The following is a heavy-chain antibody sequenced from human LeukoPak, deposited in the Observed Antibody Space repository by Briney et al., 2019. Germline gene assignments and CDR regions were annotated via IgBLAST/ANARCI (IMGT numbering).Heavy chain of an antibody. Sequence: PSETLSLTCTVSGGSISSYYWSWIRQPPGKGLEWIGYTYYSGSTNYNPSLKSRVTISVDTSKNQFSLKLSSVTAADTAVYYCARGSSKWELLYSYWGQGTLVTVSS. V-gene: IGHV4-59*01. CDR2: TYYSGST. CDR1: GGSISSYY. CDR3: ARGSSKWELLYSY. D-gene: IGHD1-26*01. J-gene: IGHJ4*02.